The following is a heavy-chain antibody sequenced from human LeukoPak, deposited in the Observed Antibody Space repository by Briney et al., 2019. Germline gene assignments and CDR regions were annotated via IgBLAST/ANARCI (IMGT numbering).Heavy chain of an antibody. V-gene: IGHV4-39*07. CDR1: GGSISSSSYY. CDR2: IYYSGST. Sequence: LSLTCTASGGSISSSSYYWGWIRQPPGKGLEWIGSIYYSGSTYYNPSLKSRVTISVDTSKNQFSLKLSSVTAADTAVYYCARVHPGDGVVVAALRMSDYGDYPDAFDIWGQGTMVTVSS. CDR3: ARVHPGDGVVVAALRMSDYGDYPDAFDI. J-gene: IGHJ3*02. D-gene: IGHD4-17*01.